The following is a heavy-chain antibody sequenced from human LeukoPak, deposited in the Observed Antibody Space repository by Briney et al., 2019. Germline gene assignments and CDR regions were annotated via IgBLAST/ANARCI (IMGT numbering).Heavy chain of an antibody. CDR3: AKGFYEGSEYYFDY. V-gene: IGHV3-23*01. D-gene: IGHD3-22*01. Sequence: GGSLRLSCAASGFTFSSYAMSWVRQALGKGLEWVSTISGSGGNTDSADSVKGRFTISRDNSKNTLYLQMISLSAEDTAVYYCAKGFYEGSEYYFDYGGQGTLVTVSS. CDR1: GFTFSSYA. CDR2: ISGSGGNT. J-gene: IGHJ4*02.